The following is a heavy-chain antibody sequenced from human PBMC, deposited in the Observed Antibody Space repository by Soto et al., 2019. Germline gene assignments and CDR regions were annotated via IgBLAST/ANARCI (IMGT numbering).Heavy chain of an antibody. CDR1: GFTFSTYS. Sequence: GGSLRLSCAASGFTFSTYSMNWVRQAPGKGLEWLSYINSRTTTIYYAGSVKGRFTISRDNAKNSLYLEMNSLRDEDTAVYYCARDPSRGIVSYFDYWGHGTLVTVS. V-gene: IGHV3-48*02. J-gene: IGHJ4*01. D-gene: IGHD1-26*01. CDR3: ARDPSRGIVSYFDY. CDR2: INSRTTTI.